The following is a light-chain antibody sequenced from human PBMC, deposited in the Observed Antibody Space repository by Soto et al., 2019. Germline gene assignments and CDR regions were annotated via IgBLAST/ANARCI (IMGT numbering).Light chain of an antibody. V-gene: IGKV3D-15*01. Sequence: EIVMTQSPATLSVSPGERATLSCGASQSVSSNLAWYQQKPGQAPRLLVYGASSRATGIADRFSGSGSGTDFTLTISSLEPEDSAVYYCQQRHMWPITFGQGTRLEIK. CDR2: GAS. CDR1: QSVSSN. CDR3: QQRHMWPIT. J-gene: IGKJ5*01.